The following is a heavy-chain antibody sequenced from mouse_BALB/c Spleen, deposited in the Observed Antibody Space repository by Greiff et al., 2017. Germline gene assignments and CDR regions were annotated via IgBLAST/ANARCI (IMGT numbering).Heavy chain of an antibody. Sequence: EVKLVESGGGLVKPGGSLNLSCAASGFTFSSYAMSWVRQTPEKRLEWVASISSGGSTYYPDSVKGRFTISRDNARNILYLQMSSLRSEDTAMYYCARGITTATWFAYWGQGTLVTVSA. CDR1: GFTFSSYA. J-gene: IGHJ3*01. V-gene: IGHV5-6-5*01. CDR3: ARGITTATWFAY. CDR2: ISSGGST. D-gene: IGHD1-2*01.